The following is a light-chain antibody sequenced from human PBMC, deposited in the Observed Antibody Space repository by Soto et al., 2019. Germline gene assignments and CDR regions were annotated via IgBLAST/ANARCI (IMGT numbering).Light chain of an antibody. CDR2: DAS. Sequence: EIVLTQSPATLSLSPGERATFSCRASQSVSSYLAWYQQKPGQAPRLLIYDASNRATGIPARFSGSGSGTDFSLPISSLEPEDLAVYYCQQRSNWPLTFGGGTKVEIK. J-gene: IGKJ4*01. V-gene: IGKV3-11*01. CDR1: QSVSSY. CDR3: QQRSNWPLT.